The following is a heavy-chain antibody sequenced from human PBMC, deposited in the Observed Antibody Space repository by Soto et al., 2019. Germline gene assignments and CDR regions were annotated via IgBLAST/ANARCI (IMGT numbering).Heavy chain of an antibody. Sequence: QVQLQESGPGLVKPSQTLSLTCTVSGGSISSGGYYWSWIRQHPGKGLEWIGYIYYSGSTYYTPSPKSRVTISVDTSNKQFSRKMSSVTAADTAVYYCASGTEVSPSWDVWGQGTTVTVSS. CDR1: GGSISSGGYY. V-gene: IGHV4-31*03. J-gene: IGHJ6*02. D-gene: IGHD1-26*01. CDR3: ASGTEVSPSWDV. CDR2: IYYSGST.